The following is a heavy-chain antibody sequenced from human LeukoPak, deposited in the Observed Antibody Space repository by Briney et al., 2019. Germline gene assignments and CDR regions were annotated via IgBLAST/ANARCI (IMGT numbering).Heavy chain of an antibody. D-gene: IGHD2-15*01. Sequence: GGSLRLSCAASGFSFSSYWMHWVRQAPGKGLVWVSRINSDETSTSYADSVKGRFTISRDNSKNTLYLQMNSLRVEDTAVYYCAKSYCSSGSCKRRGFDYWGQGTLVTVSS. CDR1: GFSFSSYW. CDR3: AKSYCSSGSCKRRGFDY. V-gene: IGHV3-74*01. J-gene: IGHJ4*02. CDR2: INSDETST.